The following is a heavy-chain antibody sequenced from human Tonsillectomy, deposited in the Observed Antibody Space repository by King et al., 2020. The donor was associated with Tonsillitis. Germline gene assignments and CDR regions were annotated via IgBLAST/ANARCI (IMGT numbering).Heavy chain of an antibody. CDR2: INNSGST. CDR3: ARGSLTIFGVAPHY. D-gene: IGHD3-3*01. J-gene: IGHJ4*02. V-gene: IGHV4-34*01. CDR1: GGSFSTYY. Sequence: VQLQQWGAGLLKPSETLSLTCAVYGGSFSTYYWSWVRQPPGKGLEWIGEINNSGSTNYNPSLKSRVTISVDTSKNQSSLKVSSVTAADTALYYCARGSLTIFGVAPHYWGQGTLVTVSS.